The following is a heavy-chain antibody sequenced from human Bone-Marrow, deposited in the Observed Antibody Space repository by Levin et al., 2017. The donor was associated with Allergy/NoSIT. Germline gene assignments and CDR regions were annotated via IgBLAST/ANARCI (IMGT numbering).Heavy chain of an antibody. CDR2: ITGSSGTI. CDR3: ARDSGATGADDY. CDR1: GFTFRDYS. J-gene: IGHJ4*02. Sequence: QPEGSLRLSCAASGFTFRDYSMTWVRQAPGKGLEWVSYITGSSGTIHYADSVKGRFIISRDNVKNSLHLQMNSLRVEDTAVYFCARDSGATGADDYWGQGILVTVSS. V-gene: IGHV3-48*01. D-gene: IGHD3-10*01.